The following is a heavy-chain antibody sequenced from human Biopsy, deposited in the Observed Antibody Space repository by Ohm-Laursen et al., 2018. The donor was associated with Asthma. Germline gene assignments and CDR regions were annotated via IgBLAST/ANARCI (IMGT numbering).Heavy chain of an antibody. D-gene: IGHD1-26*01. CDR2: INSVFGTT. Sequence: SSVKVSCKSLGGTFNTYVIGWVRQAPGQGLEWMGGINSVFGTTTYPQKFQDRVTITADDSTSTVYMELSSLRAEDTALYYCAKGEWELLEANFDYWGQGTLVTVSS. J-gene: IGHJ4*02. V-gene: IGHV1-69*01. CDR3: AKGEWELLEANFDY. CDR1: GGTFNTYV.